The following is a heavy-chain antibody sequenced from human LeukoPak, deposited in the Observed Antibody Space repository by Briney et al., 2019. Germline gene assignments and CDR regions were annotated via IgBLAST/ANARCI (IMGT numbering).Heavy chain of an antibody. V-gene: IGHV1-69*13. J-gene: IGHJ4*02. Sequence: ASVKVSCKASGGTFSSYAISWVRQAPGQGLEWMGGIIPIFGTANYAQKFQGRVTITADESTSTAYMELSSLRSEDTAVYYCARVRYYDSSGYISYYFDYWGQGTLVTVSS. D-gene: IGHD3-22*01. CDR3: ARVRYYDSSGYISYYFDY. CDR1: GGTFSSYA. CDR2: IIPIFGTA.